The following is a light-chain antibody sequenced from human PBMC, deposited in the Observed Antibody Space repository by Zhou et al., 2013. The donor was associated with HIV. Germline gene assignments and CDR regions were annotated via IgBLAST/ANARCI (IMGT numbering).Light chain of an antibody. CDR1: QSVSGSY. V-gene: IGKV3-20*01. CDR2: DAS. J-gene: IGKJ1*01. CDR3: QQYGGSLWT. Sequence: EIVLTQSPGTLSLSPGERATLSCRASQSVSGSYLAWYQQKRGQAPRLLIYDASTRATGIPDRFSGERVVGRDFTLIISRLEPEDFAVYYCQQYGGSLWTFGQGTKVEIK.